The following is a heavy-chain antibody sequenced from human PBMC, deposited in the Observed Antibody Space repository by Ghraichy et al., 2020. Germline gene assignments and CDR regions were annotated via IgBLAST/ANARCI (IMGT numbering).Heavy chain of an antibody. V-gene: IGHV4-34*01. Sequence: SQTLSLTCAVYGGSFSGYYWSWIRQPPGKGLEWIGEINHSGSTNYNPSLKSRVTISVDTSKNQFSLKLSSVTAADTAVYYCARSDSSGSFDYWGQGTLVTVSS. CDR1: GGSFSGYY. CDR2: INHSGST. J-gene: IGHJ4*02. CDR3: ARSDSSGSFDY. D-gene: IGHD3-22*01.